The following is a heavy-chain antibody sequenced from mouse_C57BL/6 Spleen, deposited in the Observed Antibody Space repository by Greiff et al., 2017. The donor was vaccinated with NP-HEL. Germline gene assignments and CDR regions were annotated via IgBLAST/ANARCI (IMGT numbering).Heavy chain of an antibody. V-gene: IGHV1-82*01. J-gene: IGHJ4*01. CDR3: ANYGSSLYYAMDY. CDR2: IYPGDGDT. D-gene: IGHD1-1*01. CDR1: GYAFSSSW. Sequence: VKLQQSGPELVKPGASVKISCKASGYAFSSSWMNWVKQRPGKGLEWIGRIYPGDGDTNYNGKFKGKATLTADKSSSTAYMQLSSLTSEDSAVYFCANYGSSLYYAMDYWGQGTSVTVSS.